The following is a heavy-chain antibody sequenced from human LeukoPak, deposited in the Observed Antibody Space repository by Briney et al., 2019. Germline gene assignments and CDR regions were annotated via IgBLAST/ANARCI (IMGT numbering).Heavy chain of an antibody. CDR3: TRGHYSNTL. CDR2: IYSDGNT. V-gene: IGHV3-66*01. D-gene: IGHD6-13*01. J-gene: IGHJ4*02. Sequence: TGGSLRLSCAASGFIVSDKYMSWVRQAPGKGLEWISVIYSDGNTYYSDSVKGRFTISRDNSKNTLLLRMDSLRVEDTAVYYCTRGHYSNTLGGQGTLVTVSS. CDR1: GFIVSDKY.